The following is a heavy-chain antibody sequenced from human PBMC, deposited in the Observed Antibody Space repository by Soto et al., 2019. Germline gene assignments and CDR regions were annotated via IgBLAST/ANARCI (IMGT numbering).Heavy chain of an antibody. V-gene: IGHV3-33*01. CDR2: IWYDGSNK. CDR1: GFTFSSYG. Sequence: GGSLRLSCAASGFTFSSYGMHWVRQAPGKGLEWVAVIWYDGSNKYYADSVKGRFTTSRDNSKNTLYLQMNSLRAEDTAVYYCARHNLAAPGIIATNWFDHWGQGTLVTVSS. D-gene: IGHD6-13*01. J-gene: IGHJ5*02. CDR3: ARHNLAAPGIIATNWFDH.